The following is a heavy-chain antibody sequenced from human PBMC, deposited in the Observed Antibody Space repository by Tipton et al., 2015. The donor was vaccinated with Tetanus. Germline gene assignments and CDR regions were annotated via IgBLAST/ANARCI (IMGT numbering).Heavy chain of an antibody. CDR2: IYQTGTT. J-gene: IGHJ4*02. CDR1: GASFSSGDYY. D-gene: IGHD2/OR15-2a*01. Sequence: TLSLTYTVSGASFSSGDYYWSWIRKPPGKDLEWIGYIYQTGTTYYNPSLKGRVTISMDRSNTQFSLRLDSLTAADTAVYYCARAAGFLGLTHDFWGRGTLVSVSS. CDR3: ARAAGFLGLTHDF. V-gene: IGHV4-30-4*01.